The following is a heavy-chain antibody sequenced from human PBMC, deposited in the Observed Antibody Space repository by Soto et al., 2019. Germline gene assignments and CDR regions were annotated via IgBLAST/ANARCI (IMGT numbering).Heavy chain of an antibody. CDR3: ARGRGWRDY. J-gene: IGHJ4*02. D-gene: IGHD6-19*01. V-gene: IGHV1-8*01. Sequence: GASVKVSCKASGYPFTTYDISWVRRAAGQGLEWMGWINLNSGHTDYAQRFQGRVTMTRNTSLSTAYMELTSLSSEDTAVYYCARGRGWRDYWGQGTLVTVSS. CDR1: GYPFTTYD. CDR2: INLNSGHT.